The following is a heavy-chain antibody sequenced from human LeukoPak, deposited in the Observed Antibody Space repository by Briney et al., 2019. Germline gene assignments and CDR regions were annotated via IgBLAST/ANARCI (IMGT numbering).Heavy chain of an antibody. D-gene: IGHD2-2*01. CDR3: ARGYQRPDY. CDR1: GFTFNTYT. J-gene: IGHJ4*02. V-gene: IGHV3-21*01. CDR2: ISSSSNNI. Sequence: GGSLRLSCAASGFTFNTYTMIWVRQAPGKGLEWVSSISSSSNNINYADSVKGRFTISRDNAMNSVHLQMNSLRVEDTAVYYCARGYQRPDYWGQGTLITVSS.